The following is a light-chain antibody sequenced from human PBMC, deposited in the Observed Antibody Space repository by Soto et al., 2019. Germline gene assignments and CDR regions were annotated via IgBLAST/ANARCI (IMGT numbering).Light chain of an antibody. CDR3: HQYCTSAMWT. J-gene: IGKJ1*01. CDR1: QNIGTY. V-gene: IGKV3-20*01. CDR2: GAS. Sequence: ILLTHSPHHLSLSPGERATLSCRASQNIGTYLAWYQHKPGQAPSVLIFGASTRANGVPDRFSGSGSGTDFTLTISILDPADFAVYYCHQYCTSAMWTSGQGTKVDI.